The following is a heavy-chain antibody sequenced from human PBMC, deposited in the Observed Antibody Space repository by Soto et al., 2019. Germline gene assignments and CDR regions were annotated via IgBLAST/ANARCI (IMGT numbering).Heavy chain of an antibody. Sequence: QTGGSLSLSCAASGFTFSNYAMHWVRRAPGKGLEWVAVISYDGSNKYYADSVKGRFTISRDNSQNTLYLQMNGPTAEDTADYYCARRPTPYYFDYWGQGTLVTVSS. V-gene: IGHV3-30-3*01. CDR2: ISYDGSNK. CDR1: GFTFSNYA. J-gene: IGHJ4*02. CDR3: ARRPTPYYFDY.